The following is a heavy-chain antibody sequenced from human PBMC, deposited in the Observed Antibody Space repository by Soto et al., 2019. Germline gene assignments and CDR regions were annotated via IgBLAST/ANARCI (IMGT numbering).Heavy chain of an antibody. D-gene: IGHD6-6*01. CDR2: IYYSGST. Sequence: QVQLQESGPGLVKPSQTLSLTCTVSGGSISSGDYYWSWIRQPPGKGLEWIGYIYYSGSTYYNPSLKSRVTISVDTSKNQFSLKLSSVTAAYTAVYYCARDWGYSSSFGFGNWFDPWGQGTLVTVSS. CDR1: GGSISSGDYY. CDR3: ARDWGYSSSFGFGNWFDP. J-gene: IGHJ5*02. V-gene: IGHV4-30-4*01.